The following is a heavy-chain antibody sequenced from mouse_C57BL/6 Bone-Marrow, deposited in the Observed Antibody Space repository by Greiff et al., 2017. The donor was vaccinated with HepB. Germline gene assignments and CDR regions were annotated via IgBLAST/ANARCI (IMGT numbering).Heavy chain of an antibody. CDR2: IGPGSGST. CDR3: ARSRYYGRSYRNYFDY. CDR1: GYTFTDYY. Sequence: QVQLQQSGAELVKPGASVKISCKASGYTFTDYYINWVKQRPGQGLEWIGKIGPGSGSTYYNEKFKGKATLTADKSSSTAYMQFSSLTSQDPAVYSCARSRYYGRSYRNYFDYWGQGTTLTVSS. D-gene: IGHD1-1*01. V-gene: IGHV1-77*01. J-gene: IGHJ2*01.